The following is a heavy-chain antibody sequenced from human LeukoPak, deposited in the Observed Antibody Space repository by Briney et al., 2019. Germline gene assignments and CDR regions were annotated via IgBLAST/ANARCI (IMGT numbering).Heavy chain of an antibody. D-gene: IGHD4-23*01. CDR1: GGSISSSSYY. CDR3: ARLSGGVVVTPGY. Sequence: SETLSLTCTVSGGSISSSSYYWGWIRQPPGKGLEWIGCIYYSGSTYYNPSLKSRVTISVDTSKNQFSLKLSSVPAADTAVYYCARLSGGVVVTPGYWGQGTLVTVSS. J-gene: IGHJ4*02. V-gene: IGHV4-39*01. CDR2: IYYSGST.